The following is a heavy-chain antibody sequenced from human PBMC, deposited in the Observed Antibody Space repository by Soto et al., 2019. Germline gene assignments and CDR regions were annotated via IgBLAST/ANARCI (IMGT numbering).Heavy chain of an antibody. D-gene: IGHD3-22*01. CDR2: IWYDGSNK. J-gene: IGHJ3*01. CDR3: ARDRENFYDRSGSYFSDSFDL. V-gene: IGHV3-33*01. Sequence: QVQLVESGGGVVQPGRSLRLSCAASGFSFRTYGIHWVRQAPGKGLEWVDGIWYDGSNKYYADSVKGRFTISRDNSENTLDLQMTSLRADDTAVYYSARDRENFYDRSGSYFSDSFDLWCQGTMVTVSS. CDR1: GFSFRTYG.